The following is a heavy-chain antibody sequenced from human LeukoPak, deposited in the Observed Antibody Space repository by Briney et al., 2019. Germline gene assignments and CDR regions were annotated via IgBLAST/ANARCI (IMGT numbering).Heavy chain of an antibody. CDR1: GGSISSSSYY. CDR3: ARDFGSDPRRYCSGGSCHPYYYYGMDV. V-gene: IGHV4-39*07. Sequence: SETLSLTCTVSGGSISSSSYYWGWIRQPPGKGLEWIGSIYYSGSTYYNPSLKSRVTISVDTSKNQFSLKLSSVTAADTAVYYCARDFGSDPRRYCSGGSCHPYYYYGMDVWGQGTTVTVSS. D-gene: IGHD2-15*01. CDR2: IYYSGST. J-gene: IGHJ6*02.